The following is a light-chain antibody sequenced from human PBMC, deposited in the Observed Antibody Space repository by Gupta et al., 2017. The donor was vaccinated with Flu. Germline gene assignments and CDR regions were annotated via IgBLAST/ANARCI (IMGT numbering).Light chain of an antibody. Sequence: DTYLTWPPSFLSAAVGDRVTITCRASQEFGSDLEWYQQKPGKAPKLLIYTASRLESGVPSRFSGSPYGTEFTLTVSSRQPEDFAGYYCQHRNSFPLPFGRGTKVDIK. J-gene: IGKJ4*01. CDR2: TAS. V-gene: IGKV1-9*01. CDR3: QHRNSFPLP. CDR1: QEFGSD.